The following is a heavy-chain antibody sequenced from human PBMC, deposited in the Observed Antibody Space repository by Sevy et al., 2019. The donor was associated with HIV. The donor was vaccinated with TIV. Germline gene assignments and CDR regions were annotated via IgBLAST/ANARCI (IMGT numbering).Heavy chain of an antibody. Sequence: GGSLRLSCEASGFSLSTYWMSWVRQAPGKGLEWVANIKEDGAVKYYVDSVKGRFTISRDNAKNSVYLHKNSLRVEDAALYYCVRAIGAPGSYWGQGTRVTVSS. D-gene: IGHD2-2*01. CDR3: VRAIGAPGSY. CDR1: GFSLSTYW. V-gene: IGHV3-7*01. J-gene: IGHJ4*02. CDR2: IKEDGAVK.